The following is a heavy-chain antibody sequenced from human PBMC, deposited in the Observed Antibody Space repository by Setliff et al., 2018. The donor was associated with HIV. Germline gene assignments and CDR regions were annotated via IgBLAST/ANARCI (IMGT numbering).Heavy chain of an antibody. J-gene: IGHJ3*01. D-gene: IGHD3-3*01. V-gene: IGHV3-74*01. CDR3: VRDPGGIFDAFDV. CDR1: GFTFSNYW. CDR2: VSSDGSTT. Sequence: PGGSLRLSCAASGFTFSNYWLHWVRQAPGKGLLWVSRVSSDGSTTTYADSVKGRFTISRDNAKNTLYLQMNSLRAEDTAVYYCVRDPGGIFDAFDVWGQGTMVTVSS.